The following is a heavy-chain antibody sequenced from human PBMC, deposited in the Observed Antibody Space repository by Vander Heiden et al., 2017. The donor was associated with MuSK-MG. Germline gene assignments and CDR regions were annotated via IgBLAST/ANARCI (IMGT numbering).Heavy chain of an antibody. CDR1: GYSISSGYY. V-gene: IGHV4-38-2*01. CDR3: ARRYTPSGSYWVDAFDI. Sequence: QVQLQESGPGLVKPSETLSLTCAVSGYSISSGYYWGWIRQPPGKGLEWIGSIYHSGSTYYNPSLKSRVTISVDTSKNQFSLKLSSVTAADTAVYYCARRYTPSGSYWVDAFDIWGQGTMVTVSS. J-gene: IGHJ3*02. D-gene: IGHD1-26*01. CDR2: IYHSGST.